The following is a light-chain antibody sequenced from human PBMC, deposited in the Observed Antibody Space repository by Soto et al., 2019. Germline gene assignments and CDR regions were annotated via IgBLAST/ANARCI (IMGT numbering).Light chain of an antibody. CDR1: QSVTNSY. CDR2: GAS. Sequence: EIVLTQSPGTLSLSPGERATLSCRASQSVTNSYLAWYQQKPGQAPRLLIYGASSRATGIPDRFSGSGSATDFTLTVSRLEPEDFAVYYCQQYGSAPWAFGQGTKVEIK. CDR3: QQYGSAPWA. V-gene: IGKV3-20*01. J-gene: IGKJ1*01.